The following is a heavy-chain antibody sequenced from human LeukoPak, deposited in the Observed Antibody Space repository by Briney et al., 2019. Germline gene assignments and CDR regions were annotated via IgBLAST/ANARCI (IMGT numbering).Heavy chain of an antibody. J-gene: IGHJ4*02. CDR2: IKSSNT. CDR3: ARVPDWTYVPDY. CDR1: GGSISSDRFY. D-gene: IGHD3-16*01. V-gene: IGHV4-61*02. Sequence: SETLSLTCTVSGGSISSDRFYWTWVRQPAGKRPEWIGRIKSSNTNYNPSLKSRVNISVDTSTNQFSLKFSSLTAADTAVYYCARVPDWTYVPDYWGQGTLVTVSS.